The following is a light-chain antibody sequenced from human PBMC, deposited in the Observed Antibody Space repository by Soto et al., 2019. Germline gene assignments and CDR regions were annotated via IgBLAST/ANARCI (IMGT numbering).Light chain of an antibody. CDR1: QSVRSY. CDR3: QQRSSWPLT. J-gene: IGKJ4*01. CDR2: DAS. V-gene: IGKV3-11*01. Sequence: ETVLTQSPATLSLSPGERAILSCRASQSVRSYLAWYQQKPGQAPRLLISDASNRATDIPARFSGSGSGPEFTLTISSLEYEDFAVYYCQQRSSWPLTFGGGTKVEIK.